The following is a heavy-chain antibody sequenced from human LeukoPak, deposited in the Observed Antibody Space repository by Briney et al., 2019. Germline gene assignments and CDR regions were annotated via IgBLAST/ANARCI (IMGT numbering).Heavy chain of an antibody. D-gene: IGHD4-17*01. V-gene: IGHV3-23*01. CDR1: GFTFSSYA. J-gene: IGHJ6*03. CDR3: AKVSSTVTTYYYYYMDV. CDR2: ISGSGVST. Sequence: PGGSLRLSCAASGFTFSSYAMSWVRQAPGKGLEWVSAISGSGVSTYYADSVKGRFTISRDNSKNTLYLQMNSLRAEDSAVYYCAKVSSTVTTYYYYYMDVWGKGTTATVSS.